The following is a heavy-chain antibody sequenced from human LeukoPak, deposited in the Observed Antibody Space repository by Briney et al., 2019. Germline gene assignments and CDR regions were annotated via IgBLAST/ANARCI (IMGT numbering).Heavy chain of an antibody. D-gene: IGHD6-19*01. Sequence: ASVKVSCKASGYTFTSYYMHWVRQAPGQGLEWMAIIDPSGGSTSYAQEFQGRVTMTRDTSTNTVYMELSSLRSEDTAVYYCARGSSGWLFDYWGQGTLVTVSS. CDR3: ARGSSGWLFDY. V-gene: IGHV1-46*01. J-gene: IGHJ4*02. CDR2: IDPSGGST. CDR1: GYTFTSYY.